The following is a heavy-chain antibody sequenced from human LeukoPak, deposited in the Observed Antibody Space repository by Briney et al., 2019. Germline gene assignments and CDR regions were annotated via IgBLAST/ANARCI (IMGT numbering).Heavy chain of an antibody. Sequence: GGSLRLSCAASGFTVSSNYMSWVRQAPGKGLEWVSVIYSGGSTYYADSVEGRFTISRDNSKNTLYLQMNSLRAEDTAVYYCARDRYCGGDCYSQGDSFDIWGQGTMVTVSS. CDR2: IYSGGST. J-gene: IGHJ3*02. V-gene: IGHV3-66*01. D-gene: IGHD2-21*02. CDR3: ARDRYCGGDCYSQGDSFDI. CDR1: GFTVSSNY.